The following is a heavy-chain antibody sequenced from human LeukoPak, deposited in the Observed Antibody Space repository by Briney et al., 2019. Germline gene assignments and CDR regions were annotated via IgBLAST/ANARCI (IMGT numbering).Heavy chain of an antibody. V-gene: IGHV4-39*01. Sequence: PSETLSLTCTVSGASISMSSYFWAWIPQPPGKGLEWIVTIYYVGNTYYNPSLKSRFTVSVDTSRDQFFLKLSSVTAADTAVYYCARHIGYYYGSGSYSPDAFDIWGHGTMVTVSS. CDR1: GASISMSSYF. CDR3: ARHIGYYYGSGSYSPDAFDI. D-gene: IGHD3-10*01. CDR2: IYYVGNT. J-gene: IGHJ3*02.